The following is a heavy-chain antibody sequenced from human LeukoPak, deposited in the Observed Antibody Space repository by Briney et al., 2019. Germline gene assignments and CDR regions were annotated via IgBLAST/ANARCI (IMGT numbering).Heavy chain of an antibody. J-gene: IGHJ6*02. D-gene: IGHD1-26*01. CDR3: ARLSSLHRRSLPSVGGMDV. CDR1: GYSFTSYW. Sequence: GESLKISCKGSGYSFTSYWIGWVRQMPGKGLEWMGIIYPGDSDTRYSPSFQGQVTISADKSISTAYLQWSSLKASDTAMYYCARLSSLHRRSLPSVGGMDVWGQGTTVTVSS. CDR2: IYPGDSDT. V-gene: IGHV5-51*01.